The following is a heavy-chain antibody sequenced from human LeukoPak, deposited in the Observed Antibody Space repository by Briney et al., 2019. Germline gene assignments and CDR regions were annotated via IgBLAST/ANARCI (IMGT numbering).Heavy chain of an antibody. V-gene: IGHV3-64*01. CDR1: GFTFSSFS. CDR2: ISSNGGST. J-gene: IGHJ4*02. CDR3: AREYYGGYVDY. Sequence: GGSLRLSCAASGFTFSSFSMHWVRQAPGKGLESVSAISSNGGSTYYANSVKGKFTISRDNSKNTLYLQMGSLRAEDMAVYYCAREYYGGYVDYWGQGTLVTVSS. D-gene: IGHD3-10*01.